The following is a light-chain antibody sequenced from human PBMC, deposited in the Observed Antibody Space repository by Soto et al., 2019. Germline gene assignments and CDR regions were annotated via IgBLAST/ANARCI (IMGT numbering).Light chain of an antibody. V-gene: IGLV2-14*01. J-gene: IGLJ2*01. Sequence: QSALTQPASVSGSPGQSITISCTGTSSDVGAYNYVSWYQHHPDKVPKLIIYEVNNRPSGVSNRFSGSKSGNTASLTISGLQAEDEADYFCSSYTTTSTLVFGGGNKLTVL. CDR2: EVN. CDR1: SSDVGAYNY. CDR3: SSYTTTSTLV.